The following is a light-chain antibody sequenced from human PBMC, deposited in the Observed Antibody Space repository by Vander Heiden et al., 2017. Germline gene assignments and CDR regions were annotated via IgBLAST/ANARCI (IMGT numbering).Light chain of an antibody. CDR2: WAS. J-gene: IGKJ2*01. V-gene: IGKV4-1*01. CDR3: QQYDSTPHT. Sequence: DIVMTQSPDSLAVSLGDRATINCKSSQSVLYSSNNKNYLAWYQQKPGQPPKLLIYWASTRESGVPDRFSGSGSGTDFTLTISSLQAEDVAVYYCQQYDSTPHTFGQGTKLEIK. CDR1: QSVLYSSNNKNY.